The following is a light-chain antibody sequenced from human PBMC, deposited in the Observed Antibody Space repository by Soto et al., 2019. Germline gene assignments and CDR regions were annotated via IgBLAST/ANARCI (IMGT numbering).Light chain of an antibody. Sequence: QSVLTQPPSVSGAPGQRVTISCTGSSSNIGAGYDVHWYQQLPGTAPKPLIYGNSNRPSGVPDRFSGSKSGTSASLAITGLQPEDEADYYCQSYDSSLSGSNVFGTGTRSPS. J-gene: IGLJ1*01. CDR1: SSNIGAGYD. V-gene: IGLV1-40*01. CDR3: QSYDSSLSGSNV. CDR2: GNS.